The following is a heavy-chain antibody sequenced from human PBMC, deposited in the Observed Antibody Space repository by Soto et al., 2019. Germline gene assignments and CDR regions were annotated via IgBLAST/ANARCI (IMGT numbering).Heavy chain of an antibody. CDR3: ARVNTIFGGVS. V-gene: IGHV4-59*01. D-gene: IGHD3-3*01. J-gene: IGHJ5*02. CDR2: IYYSGST. Sequence: QVQLQESGPGLVKPSETLSLTCTVSGGSISSYYWSWIRQPPGKGLEWIGYIYYSGSTNYNPSLTSRVTISVDTSKNQFSLKLSSVSAADTAVYYCARVNTIFGGVSWGQGTLVTVSS. CDR1: GGSISSYY.